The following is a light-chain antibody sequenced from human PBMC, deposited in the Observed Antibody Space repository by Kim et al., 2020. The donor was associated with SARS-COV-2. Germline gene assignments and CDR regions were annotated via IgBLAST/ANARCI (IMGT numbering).Light chain of an antibody. J-gene: IGKJ2*02. CDR2: WAS. CDR1: QSLLYSSNNRNY. Sequence: DIVLTQSPDSLAVSLGERATINCKSSQSLLYSSNNRNYLAWYQQKPRQPPKLLIYWASTRESGVPDRFSGSGSGTDFTLTISSLQAEDVAFYYCQQYYSTCTFGQGTKLEI. V-gene: IGKV4-1*01. CDR3: QQYYSTCT.